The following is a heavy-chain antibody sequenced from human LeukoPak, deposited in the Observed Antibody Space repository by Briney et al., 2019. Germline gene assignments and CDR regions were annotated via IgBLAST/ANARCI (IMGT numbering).Heavy chain of an antibody. J-gene: IGHJ6*03. CDR3: ARDDEAPYYYYMDV. Sequence: ASVKVSCKASGGTFSSYAISWVRQAPGQGLEWMGGIIPIFGTANYAQKFQGRVTITADESTSTAYMELSSLRSEDTAVYYCARDDEAPYYYYMDVWGKGTTVTVSS. CDR1: GGTFSSYA. CDR2: IIPIFGTA. V-gene: IGHV1-69*13.